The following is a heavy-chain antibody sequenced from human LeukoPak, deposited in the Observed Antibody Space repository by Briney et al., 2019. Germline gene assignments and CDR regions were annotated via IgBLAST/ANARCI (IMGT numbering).Heavy chain of an antibody. CDR3: AREEVAGTDY. CDR1: GFTFSSYA. J-gene: IGHJ4*02. Sequence: GSPRLSRAASGFTFSSYAMHWVRQAPGKGLEWVAVISYDGSNKYYADSVKGRFTISRDNSKNTLYLQMNSLRAEDTAVYYCAREEVAGTDYWGQGTLVTVSS. D-gene: IGHD6-19*01. V-gene: IGHV3-30-3*01. CDR2: ISYDGSNK.